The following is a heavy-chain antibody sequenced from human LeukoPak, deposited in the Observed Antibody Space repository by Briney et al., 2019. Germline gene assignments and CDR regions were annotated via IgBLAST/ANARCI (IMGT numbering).Heavy chain of an antibody. CDR2: IYYSGNT. CDR3: ARYAYGSGPFDY. D-gene: IGHD6-19*01. V-gene: IGHV4-59*01. J-gene: IGHJ4*02. Sequence: SETLSPTCTVSGGSISSYYWSWIRQPPGKGLEWIGYIYYSGNTNYNPSLKSRVTISVDTSKNQFSLQLNSVTAADTAVYYCARYAYGSGPFDYWGQGTLITVSS. CDR1: GGSISSYY.